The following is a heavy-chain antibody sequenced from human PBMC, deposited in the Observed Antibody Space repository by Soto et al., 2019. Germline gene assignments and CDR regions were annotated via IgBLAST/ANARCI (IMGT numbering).Heavy chain of an antibody. Sequence: QTLSITFAISGDSGSSKRPALNWCRQSPSRGLEWLGRTYYRSKWYNEYAVSVKSRIIINPDTSKNQFSLQLNSVTPEDTAVYYCARSGNEGAVDYWGQGTLVTVSS. CDR1: GDSGSSKRPA. V-gene: IGHV6-1*01. D-gene: IGHD1-26*01. J-gene: IGHJ4*02. CDR3: ARSGNEGAVDY. CDR2: TYYRSKWYN.